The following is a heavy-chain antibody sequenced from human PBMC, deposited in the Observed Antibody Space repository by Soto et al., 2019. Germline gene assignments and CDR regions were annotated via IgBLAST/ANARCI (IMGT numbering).Heavy chain of an antibody. CDR3: ARDSPISQTFDY. CDR1: GGSFSGNY. CDR2: ISNSGSI. V-gene: IGHV4-34*01. J-gene: IGHJ4*02. Sequence: SETLSLTCAVYGGSFSGNYWSWIRQCPGKGLEWIGEISNSGSINYNPSLKSRVTISVDTSKNQFSLNLSSVTAADTAVYYCARDSPISQTFDYWGQGTLVTVSS. D-gene: IGHD3-3*02.